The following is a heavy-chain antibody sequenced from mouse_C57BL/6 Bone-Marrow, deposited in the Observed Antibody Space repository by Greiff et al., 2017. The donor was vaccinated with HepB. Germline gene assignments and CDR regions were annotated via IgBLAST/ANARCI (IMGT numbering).Heavy chain of an antibody. CDR1: GYTFTSYW. Sequence: VQLQQPGAELVKPGASVKMSCKASGYTFTSYWITWVKQRPGQGLEWIGDIYPGSGSTNYNEKFTSKATLTVDTSSSTAYMQLSSLTSEDSAVYYCARLDYGYDGYYFDYWGQGTTLTVSS. J-gene: IGHJ2*01. CDR3: ARLDYGYDGYYFDY. D-gene: IGHD2-2*01. CDR2: IYPGSGST. V-gene: IGHV1-55*01.